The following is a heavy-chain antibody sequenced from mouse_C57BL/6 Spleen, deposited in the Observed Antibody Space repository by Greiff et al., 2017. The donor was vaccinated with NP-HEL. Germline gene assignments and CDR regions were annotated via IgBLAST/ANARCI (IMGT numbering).Heavy chain of an antibody. CDR1: GYTFTSYW. J-gene: IGHJ2*01. CDR2: IDPSDSET. V-gene: IGHV1-52*01. D-gene: IGHD2-4*01. CDR3: ARQSLYDYPDY. Sequence: QVQLQQPGAELVRPGSSVKLSCKASGYTFTSYWMHWVKQRPIQGLEWIGNIDPSDSETHYNQKFKDKATLTVEKSSSTAYMQLSSLTSEDSAVYYCARQSLYDYPDYWGQGTTLTVSS.